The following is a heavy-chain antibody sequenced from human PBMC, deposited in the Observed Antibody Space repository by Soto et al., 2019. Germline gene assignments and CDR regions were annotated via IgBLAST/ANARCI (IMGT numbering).Heavy chain of an antibody. CDR3: ARVEGYSYGLPDH. D-gene: IGHD5-18*01. CDR1: GFTFSSYA. V-gene: IGHV3-30-3*01. J-gene: IGHJ4*02. CDR2: ISYDGNSK. Sequence: QVQLVESGGGVVQPGRSLRLSCAASGFTFSSYAMHWVRQAPGKGLEWVAVISYDGNSKFYTDSVKGRFTISRDTSGNTLSLQMNSLRAEDTAVYYCARVEGYSYGLPDHWGQGTLVTVSS.